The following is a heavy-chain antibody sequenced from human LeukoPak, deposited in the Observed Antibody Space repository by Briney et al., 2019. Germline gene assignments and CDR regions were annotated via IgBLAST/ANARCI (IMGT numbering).Heavy chain of an antibody. J-gene: IGHJ4*02. D-gene: IGHD6-13*01. CDR1: GGSISSYY. CDR3: ARSAFLVTAPGLYYFDY. V-gene: IGHV4-4*07. CDR2: IYNSGST. Sequence: SESLSLTCTVSGGSISSYYWSWIRQPAGKGLEWIGHIYNSGSTNYNPSLKGRVTMSVATSKNQFSLHLSSVTAADTAVYYCARSAFLVTAPGLYYFDYWGQGTLVAVSS.